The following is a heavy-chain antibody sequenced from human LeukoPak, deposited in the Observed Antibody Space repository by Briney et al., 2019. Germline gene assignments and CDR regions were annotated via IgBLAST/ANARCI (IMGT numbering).Heavy chain of an antibody. CDR1: GDSVSSNSAA. Sequence: SQTLSLTCAISGDSVSSNSAAWNWIRQSPSRGLEWLGRTYYRSKWYNDYAVSVKSRITINPDTSKNQFSLQLNSVTPEDTAVYYCARARYCSGGSCFYYFDYWGQGTLVTVSS. D-gene: IGHD2-15*01. CDR3: ARARYCSGGSCFYYFDY. V-gene: IGHV6-1*01. J-gene: IGHJ4*02. CDR2: TYYRSKWYN.